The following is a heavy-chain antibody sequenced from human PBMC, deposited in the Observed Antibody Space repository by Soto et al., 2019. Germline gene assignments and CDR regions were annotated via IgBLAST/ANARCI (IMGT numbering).Heavy chain of an antibody. CDR2: IYYSGST. CDR1: GGSISSGGYY. Sequence: SETLSLTCTVSGGSISSGGYYWSWIRQHPGKGLEWIGYIYYSGSTYYNPSLKSRVTISVDTSKNQFSLKLSSVTAADTAVYYCARYNSSSLYYYYYGMDAWGQGTTVTVSS. CDR3: ARYNSSSLYYYYYGMDA. V-gene: IGHV4-31*03. D-gene: IGHD6-6*01. J-gene: IGHJ6*02.